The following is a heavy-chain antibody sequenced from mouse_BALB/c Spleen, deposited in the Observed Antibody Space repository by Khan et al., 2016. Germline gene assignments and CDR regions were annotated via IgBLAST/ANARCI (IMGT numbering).Heavy chain of an antibody. CDR1: GYSITSDYA. CDR3: ARSSNWDGFSS. D-gene: IGHD4-1*01. Sequence: EVQLQESGPGLVKPSQSLSLTCTVSGYSITSDYAWNWIRQFPGNKLEWMGYITYRGSTAYNPSLKSRISLTRDTSKNQFFLQLTSVTTEDTATYYWARSSNWDGFSSWGQGTLVTVSA. V-gene: IGHV3-2*02. CDR2: ITYRGST. J-gene: IGHJ3*01.